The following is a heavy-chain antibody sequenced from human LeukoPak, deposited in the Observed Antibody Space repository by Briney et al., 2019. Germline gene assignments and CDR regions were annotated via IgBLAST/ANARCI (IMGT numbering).Heavy chain of an antibody. CDR2: INHSGST. Sequence: PSETLSLTCAVYGGSFSGYYWSWIRQPPGKWLEWIGEINHSGSTNYNPSLKSRVTISVDTSKNQFSLKLSSVTAADTAVYYCARRRAYYGAELYNWFDPWGQGTLVTVSS. J-gene: IGHJ5*02. V-gene: IGHV4-34*01. D-gene: IGHD4-17*01. CDR3: ARRRAYYGAELYNWFDP. CDR1: GGSFSGYY.